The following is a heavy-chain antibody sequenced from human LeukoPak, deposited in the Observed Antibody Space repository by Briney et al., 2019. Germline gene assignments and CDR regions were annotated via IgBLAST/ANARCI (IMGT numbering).Heavy chain of an antibody. V-gene: IGHV3-30*10. CDR2: ISYDGTKE. J-gene: IGHJ4*02. CDR1: GFTFSSFA. CDR3: AREDYYFDY. Sequence: GRSLRLSRAASGFTFSSFAMHWVRQAPGKGLEWVAVISYDGTKEYYTDSVKGRFTISRDNSKNSLFLQMNSLRTEDTAVYYCAREDYYFDYWGQGTLVTVSS.